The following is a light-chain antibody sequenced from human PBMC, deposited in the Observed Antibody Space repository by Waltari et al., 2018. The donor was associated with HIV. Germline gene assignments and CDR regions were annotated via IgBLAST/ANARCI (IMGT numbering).Light chain of an antibody. V-gene: IGLV1-40*01. Sequence: QSVLTQPPSVSGAPGQRVTVSCTGSSPNLGAGFDVHWYQQLPGTAPTPLIYANNNRPSGVPDRFSGSKSGATASLAITGLQPEDEADYYCQSYDSSFSGAVFGGGTKLTVL. CDR2: ANN. CDR1: SPNLGAGFD. J-gene: IGLJ2*01. CDR3: QSYDSSFSGAV.